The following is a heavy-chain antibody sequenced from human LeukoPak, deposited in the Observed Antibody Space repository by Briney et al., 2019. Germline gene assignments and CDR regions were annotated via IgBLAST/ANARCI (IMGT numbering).Heavy chain of an antibody. J-gene: IGHJ4*02. CDR3: ARDIYYYDSSGSLDY. CDR1: GFTFSDYY. D-gene: IGHD3-22*01. CDR2: ISSSGSTI. Sequence: GGSLRLSCAASGFTFSDYYMSWIRQAPGKGLEWVSYISSSGSTIYYADSVKGRFTISRDNSKNTLYLQMNSLRAEDTAVYYCARDIYYYDSSGSLDYWGQGTLVTVSS. V-gene: IGHV3-11*04.